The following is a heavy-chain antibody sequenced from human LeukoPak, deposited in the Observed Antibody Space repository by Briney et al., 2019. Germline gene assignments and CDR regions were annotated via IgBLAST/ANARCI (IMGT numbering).Heavy chain of an antibody. J-gene: IGHJ4*02. D-gene: IGHD3-9*01. V-gene: IGHV4-59*01. CDR2: IYYSGST. Sequence: SETLSLTCTVSGGSISSYYWSWIRQPPGKGLEWIGYIYYSGSTNDNPSLKSRVTISVDTSKNQFSLKLSSVTAADTAVYYCARDVGRYLLDYWGQGTLVTVSS. CDR1: GGSISSYY. CDR3: ARDVGRYLLDY.